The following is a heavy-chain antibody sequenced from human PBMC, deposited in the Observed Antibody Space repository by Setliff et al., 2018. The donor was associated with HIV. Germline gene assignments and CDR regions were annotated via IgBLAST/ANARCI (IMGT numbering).Heavy chain of an antibody. D-gene: IGHD1-26*01. V-gene: IGHV4-4*07. CDR2: IHSNGST. J-gene: IGHJ5*02. CDR1: GGSINYYY. CDR3: ARGRKAVGDWFDP. Sequence: LSLTCTVSGGSINYYYWNWIRQPAGKGLEWLGRIHSNGSTNFNPSLKSRINMSVDMSKNQVSMKLTSVTAADTALYYCARGRKAVGDWFDPWGQGIQVTVSS.